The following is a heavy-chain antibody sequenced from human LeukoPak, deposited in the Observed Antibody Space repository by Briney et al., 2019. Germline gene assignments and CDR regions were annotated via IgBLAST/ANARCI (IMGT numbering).Heavy chain of an antibody. CDR2: ISYDGSNK. V-gene: IGHV3-30-3*01. D-gene: IGHD2-21*02. CDR1: GFTFSSYA. J-gene: IGHJ5*02. CDR3: ARAHYGVVTPSYNWFDP. Sequence: GGSLRLSCAASGFTFSSYAMHWVRQAPGKGLEWVAVISYDGSNKYYADSVKGRFTISRDNSKNTLYLQMNSLRAEDTAVYYCARAHYGVVTPSYNWFDPWGQGTLVTVSS.